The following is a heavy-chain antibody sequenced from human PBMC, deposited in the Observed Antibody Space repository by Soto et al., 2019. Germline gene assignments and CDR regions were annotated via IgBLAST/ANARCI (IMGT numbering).Heavy chain of an antibody. CDR3: AREVPGVTSFDY. D-gene: IGHD3-10*01. J-gene: IGHJ4*02. V-gene: IGHV1-3*01. CDR1: GYASLSYA. Sequence: QVQLVQSGPEMMQPGASVKVSCKASGYASLSYAMHWVRQVHGQVYEWLGWINAGVDGTMYSERFQGRVRITRDTSANTVYMELNALTSKDTAVYYCAREVPGVTSFDYWGQGTLVIVSS. CDR2: INAGVDGT.